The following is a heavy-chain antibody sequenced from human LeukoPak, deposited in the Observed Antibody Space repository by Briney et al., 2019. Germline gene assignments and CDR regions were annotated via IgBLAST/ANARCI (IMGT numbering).Heavy chain of an antibody. CDR1: GGTFSSYA. CDR3: ARVRRTIFGVVRIAPKELDY. CDR2: IIPIFGTA. Sequence: GASVKVSCKASGGTFSSYAISWVRQAPGQGLEWMGGIIPIFGTANYAQKFQGRVTITTDESTSTAYMELSSLRSEDTAVYYCARVRRTIFGVVRIAPKELDYWGQGTLVTVSS. J-gene: IGHJ4*02. V-gene: IGHV1-69*05. D-gene: IGHD3-3*01.